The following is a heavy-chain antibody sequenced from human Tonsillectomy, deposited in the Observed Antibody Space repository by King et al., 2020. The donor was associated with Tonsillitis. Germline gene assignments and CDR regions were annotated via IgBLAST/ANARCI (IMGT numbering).Heavy chain of an antibody. V-gene: IGHV3-23*04. Sequence: VQLVESGGGLVQPGGSLRLSCAASGFTFSSSAMSWVRQAPGKWLECVSAISGSCGSTYYADSVKGRFTISRDNSKKTLYLQMNSLRAEDTAVYYCAKYWGTGSGSDAFDIWGQGTMVTVSS. D-gene: IGHD6-19*01. J-gene: IGHJ3*02. CDR2: ISGSCGST. CDR1: GFTFSSSA. CDR3: AKYWGTGSGSDAFDI.